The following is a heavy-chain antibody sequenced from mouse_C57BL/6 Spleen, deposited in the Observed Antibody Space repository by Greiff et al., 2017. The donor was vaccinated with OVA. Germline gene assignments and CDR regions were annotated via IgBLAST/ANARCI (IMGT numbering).Heavy chain of an antibody. CDR1: GYTFTDYY. CDR2: IYPGSGNT. V-gene: IGHV1-76*01. Sequence: VKLQESGAELVRPGASVKLSCKASGYTFTDYYINWVKQRPGQGLEWIARIYPGSGNTYYNEKFKGKATLTAEKSSSTAYMQLSSLTSEDSAVYFCARGPLFAYWGQGTLVTVSA. CDR3: ARGPLFAY. J-gene: IGHJ3*01.